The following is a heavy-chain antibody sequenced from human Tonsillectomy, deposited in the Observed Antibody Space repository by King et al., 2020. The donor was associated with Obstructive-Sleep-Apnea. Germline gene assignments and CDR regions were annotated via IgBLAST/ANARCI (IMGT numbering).Heavy chain of an antibody. V-gene: IGHV5-51*01. CDR1: GYSFTSYW. CDR3: ARVHDILTGYNWFDP. Sequence: VQLVESGAEVKKPGESLKISCKGSGYSFTSYWIGWVRQMPGKGLEWMGIIYPGDSDTRYSPSFQGQVTISADKSISTAYLQWSSLKASETAMYYCARVHDILTGYNWFDPWGQGTLVTVSS. J-gene: IGHJ5*02. D-gene: IGHD3-9*01. CDR2: IYPGDSDT.